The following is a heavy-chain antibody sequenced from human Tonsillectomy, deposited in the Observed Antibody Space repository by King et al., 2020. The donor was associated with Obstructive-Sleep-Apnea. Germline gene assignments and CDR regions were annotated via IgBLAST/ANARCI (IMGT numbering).Heavy chain of an antibody. CDR1: GGSISSGDYY. D-gene: IGHD2-15*01. Sequence: QVQLQESGPGLVKPSQTLSLTCTVSGGSISSGDYYWSWIRQPPGKGLEWIGYIYYSGSTYYNPSLKSRVTISVDTSKNQFSLKLSSVTAADTDVYYCARESMYCSGGSCSRPFDPWGQGTLVTVSS. V-gene: IGHV4-30-4*01. CDR3: ARESMYCSGGSCSRPFDP. J-gene: IGHJ5*02. CDR2: IYYSGST.